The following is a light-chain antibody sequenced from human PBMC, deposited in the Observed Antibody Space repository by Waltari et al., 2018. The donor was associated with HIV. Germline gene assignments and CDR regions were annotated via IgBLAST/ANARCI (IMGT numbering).Light chain of an antibody. V-gene: IGKV3-11*01. CDR1: QSVGSY. CDR3: QPRGTWPT. CDR2: DAS. J-gene: IGKJ2*01. Sequence: EIVWTQSPATLSLSPGERATLACRASQSVGSYLAWYQHKPGQAPRLLSYDASHRASGIPPRFSGSGSGTDFTLTISRLEPEDFAVYYCQPRGTWPTFGPGTKLEI.